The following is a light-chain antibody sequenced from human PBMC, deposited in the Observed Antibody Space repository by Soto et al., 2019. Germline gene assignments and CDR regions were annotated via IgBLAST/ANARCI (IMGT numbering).Light chain of an antibody. CDR2: GAS. J-gene: IGKJ5*01. CDR3: QQYGTSPIT. V-gene: IGKV3-20*01. Sequence: EIVLTQSPATLSLSPGERATLSCRASQSVSSNYLAWYQQKSGQAPRLLIYGASSRATGIPDRFSGSGPGTDFTLTISRLEPEDFAAYYCQQYGTSPITFGQGTRLEIK. CDR1: QSVSSNY.